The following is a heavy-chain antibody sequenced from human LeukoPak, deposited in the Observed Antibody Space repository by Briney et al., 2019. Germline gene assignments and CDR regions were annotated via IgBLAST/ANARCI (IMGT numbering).Heavy chain of an antibody. J-gene: IGHJ4*02. CDR2: ISGGGRST. CDR3: AKGPYYDSSGYYPSPFDY. Sequence: GRSLRLSCAASGFTFTTYAMSWVRQAPGKGLEWVSSISGGGRSTYYADSVKGRFTISRDNSKNTLYLQMNSLRAEDTAVYYCAKGPYYDSSGYYPSPFDYWGQGTLVTVSS. D-gene: IGHD3-22*01. V-gene: IGHV3-23*01. CDR1: GFTFTTYA.